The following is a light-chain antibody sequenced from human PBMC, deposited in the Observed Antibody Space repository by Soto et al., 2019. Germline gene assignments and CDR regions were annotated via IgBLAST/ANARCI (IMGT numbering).Light chain of an antibody. CDR3: FSYAGSSYVV. CDR2: DVS. V-gene: IGLV2-11*01. Sequence: QSVLTQPRSVSGSPGQSVTISCTGTSSDVGGYNYVSWYQQHPGKAPKLMIYDVSKRPSGVPDRFSGSKSGNTASLTISGLQAEDEADYYCFSYAGSSYVVFGGGTKLTVL. CDR1: SSDVGGYNY. J-gene: IGLJ2*01.